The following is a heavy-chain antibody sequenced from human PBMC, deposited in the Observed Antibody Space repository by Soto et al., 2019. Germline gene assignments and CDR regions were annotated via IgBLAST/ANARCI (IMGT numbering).Heavy chain of an antibody. CDR1: GFIFENFG. V-gene: IGHV3-23*01. J-gene: IGHJ5*02. Sequence: GGSLSLSCAASGFIFENFGMSWVRLAPGKGLEWISSISGSGFKKYYADSVKGRFTISRDNSKSTVYLELNNLSAEDTAVYHCAKNQGVELVPLATVDWFDPWGQGSVVTVSS. CDR3: AKNQGVELVPLATVDWFDP. CDR2: ISGSGFKK. D-gene: IGHD1-26*01.